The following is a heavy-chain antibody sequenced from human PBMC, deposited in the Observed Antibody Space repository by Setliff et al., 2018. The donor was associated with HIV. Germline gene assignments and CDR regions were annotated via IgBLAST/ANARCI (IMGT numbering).Heavy chain of an antibody. D-gene: IGHD1-26*01. J-gene: IGHJ6*03. CDR1: GGSISSSVYY. Sequence: SETLSLTCTVSGGSISSSVYYWGWIRQPPGKGLEWIGNIYYSGSTYYNPSLKSRITISVDTSKDQFSLKLSSVTAADTAVHYCARHYQHSWVGVDYYFMDVWGKGTTVTVSS. CDR3: ARHYQHSWVGVDYYFMDV. CDR2: IYYSGST. V-gene: IGHV4-39*01.